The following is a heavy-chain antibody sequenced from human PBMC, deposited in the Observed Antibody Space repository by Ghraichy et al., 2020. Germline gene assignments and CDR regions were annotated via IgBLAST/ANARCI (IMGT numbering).Heavy chain of an antibody. J-gene: IGHJ6*02. CDR1: GYTFTSYG. CDR2: ISAYNGNT. Sequence: ASVKVSCKASGYTFTSYGISWVRQAPGQGLEWMGWISAYNGNTNYAQKLQGRVTMTTDTSTSTAYMELRSLRSDDTAVYYCARDYSVLPAAAIAYVEQQLPADYYYGMDVWGQGTTVTVSS. V-gene: IGHV1-18*01. CDR3: ARDYSVLPAAAIAYVEQQLPADYYYGMDV. D-gene: IGHD6-13*01.